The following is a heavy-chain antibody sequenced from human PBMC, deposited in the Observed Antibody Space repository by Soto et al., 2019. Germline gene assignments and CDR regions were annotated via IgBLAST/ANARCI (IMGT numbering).Heavy chain of an antibody. CDR2: IYYSGST. CDR1: GGSISSYY. J-gene: IGHJ5*02. Sequence: SETLSLTCTVSGGSISSYYWSWIRQPPGKGLEWIGYIYYSGSTNYNPSLKSRVTISVDTSKNQFSLKLSSVTAADTAVYYCARLEYYDILTGSNWFDPWGQGTLVTVSS. D-gene: IGHD3-9*01. CDR3: ARLEYYDILTGSNWFDP. V-gene: IGHV4-59*08.